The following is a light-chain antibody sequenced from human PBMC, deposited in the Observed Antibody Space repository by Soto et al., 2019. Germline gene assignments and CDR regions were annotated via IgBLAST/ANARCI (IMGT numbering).Light chain of an antibody. CDR1: QRISSW. Sequence: DIQMTQSPSTLSASVGDRVPITCRASQRISSWWAWYQQKPGKAPKPLIYKASSLESGVPSRFSGSGSGTEFTLTISSLQPDDFATYYCQQYNSYWTFGQGTKVEIK. CDR3: QQYNSYWT. J-gene: IGKJ1*01. CDR2: KAS. V-gene: IGKV1-5*03.